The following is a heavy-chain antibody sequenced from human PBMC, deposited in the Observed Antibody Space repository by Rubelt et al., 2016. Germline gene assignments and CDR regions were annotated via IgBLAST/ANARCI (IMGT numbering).Heavy chain of an antibody. Sequence: QVQLQQWGAGLLKPSETLSLTCAVYGGSFSGYYWSWIRQPPGKGLEWIGEINHSGSTNYNPSLKSRVTISVDTSKNQFSLKRSSVTAADTAVYYCARLDGRSGYYNYWGQGTLVTVSS. CDR3: ARLDGRSGYYNY. D-gene: IGHD3-3*01. V-gene: IGHV4-34*01. CDR2: INHSGST. J-gene: IGHJ4*02. CDR1: GGSFSGYY.